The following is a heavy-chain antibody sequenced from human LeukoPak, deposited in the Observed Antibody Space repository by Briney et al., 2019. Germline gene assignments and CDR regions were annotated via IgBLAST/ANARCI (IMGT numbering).Heavy chain of an antibody. CDR3: ARSWGSTTSSDY. J-gene: IGHJ4*02. V-gene: IGHV3-21*04. CDR2: ISSSSSYI. Sequence: PGGSLRLSCAASGFTFSSYSMNWVRQAPGKGLEWVSSISSSSSYIYYADSVKGRFTISRDNAKNSLYLQMNSLRAEDTAVYYCARSWGSTTSSDYWGQGTLVTVSS. CDR1: GFTFSSYS. D-gene: IGHD2/OR15-2a*01.